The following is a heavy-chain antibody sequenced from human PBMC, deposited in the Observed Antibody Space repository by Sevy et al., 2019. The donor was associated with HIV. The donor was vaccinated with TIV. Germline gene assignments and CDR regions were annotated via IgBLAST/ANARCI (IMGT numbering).Heavy chain of an antibody. CDR2: IYYSGST. J-gene: IGHJ4*02. CDR1: GGSITSYY. CDR3: AIDSSGYYYYFDY. Sequence: SDTLSLTCTVSGGSITSYYWSWIRQPPGKGLEWIGYIYYSGSTDYNPSLKSRVTISVDTSKNQFSLKLSSVTAADTAVYFCAIDSSGYYYYFDYWGQGTLVTVSS. V-gene: IGHV4-59*01. D-gene: IGHD3-22*01.